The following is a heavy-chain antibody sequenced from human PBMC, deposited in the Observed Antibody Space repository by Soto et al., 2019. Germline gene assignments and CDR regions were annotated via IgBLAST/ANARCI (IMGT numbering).Heavy chain of an antibody. CDR1: GFSFDNYG. J-gene: IGHJ4*02. CDR2: IKSDGSST. CDR3: AQLGLMTFSHKHYSNH. V-gene: IGHV3-23*01. Sequence: EVQLLESGGELVQPGGSLRLSCVASGFSFDNYGMSWVRQAPGKGLEWVSAIKSDGSSTYYAASVKDRFTISRDNSKNTLYLQLNSLRAEDTAVYYCAQLGLMTFSHKHYSNHWGRGTLVTVSS. D-gene: IGHD3-16*01.